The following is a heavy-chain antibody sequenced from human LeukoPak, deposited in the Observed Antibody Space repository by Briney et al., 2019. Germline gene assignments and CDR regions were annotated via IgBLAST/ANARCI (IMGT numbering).Heavy chain of an antibody. CDR1: GFTFSSYS. CDR3: ARGRLAARPGWFDP. V-gene: IGHV3-48*01. J-gene: IGHJ5*02. Sequence: GGSLRLSCAASGFTFSSYSMNWVRQAPGKGLEWVAYISSSGSTIYYADSVKGGFTSSIDNAKNSLYLQMNSLRAEDTAVYYCARGRLAARPGWFDPWGQGTLVTVSS. CDR2: ISSSGSTI. D-gene: IGHD6-6*01.